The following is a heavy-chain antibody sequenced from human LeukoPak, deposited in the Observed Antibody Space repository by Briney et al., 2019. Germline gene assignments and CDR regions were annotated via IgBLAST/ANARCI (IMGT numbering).Heavy chain of an antibody. Sequence: SETLSLTCTVSGGSISSYYWSWIRQPPGKGLEWIGYIYYSGSTNYNPSLKSRVTISVDTSKNQFSLKLSSVTAADTAVYYCARDKAHGDYDGWYFDLWGRGTLVTVSS. J-gene: IGHJ2*01. CDR2: IYYSGST. CDR3: ARDKAHGDYDGWYFDL. V-gene: IGHV4-59*01. CDR1: GGSISSYY. D-gene: IGHD4-17*01.